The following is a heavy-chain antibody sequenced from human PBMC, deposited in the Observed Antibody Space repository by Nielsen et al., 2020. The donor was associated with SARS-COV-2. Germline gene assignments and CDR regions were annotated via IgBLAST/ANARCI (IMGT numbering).Heavy chain of an antibody. Sequence: ASVKVSCKASGYTFTSYAMHWVRQAPGQRLEWMGWINAGNGNTKYSQKFRGRVTITRDTSASTAYMELSSLRSEDTAVYYCARGFIAAAGGFDYWGQGTLVTAPQ. J-gene: IGHJ4*02. D-gene: IGHD6-13*01. CDR3: ARGFIAAAGGFDY. V-gene: IGHV1-3*01. CDR2: INAGNGNT. CDR1: GYTFTSYA.